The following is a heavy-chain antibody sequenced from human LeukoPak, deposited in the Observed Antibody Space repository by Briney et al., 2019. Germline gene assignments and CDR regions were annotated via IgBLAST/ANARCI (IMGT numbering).Heavy chain of an antibody. J-gene: IGHJ3*01. D-gene: IGHD1-26*01. V-gene: IGHV4-39*01. CDR3: ARQEGILGAKGAFDA. CDR1: GGSITSSTDY. CDR2: IYYSGST. Sequence: SETLSLTCTVSGGSITSSTDYWGCLRQSPGKGLEWIGSIYYSGSTYFNPSLKSRVTMSVDTSKNQFSLNLASMTAVVTAVYYFARQEGILGAKGAFDAWGQATMVTVSS.